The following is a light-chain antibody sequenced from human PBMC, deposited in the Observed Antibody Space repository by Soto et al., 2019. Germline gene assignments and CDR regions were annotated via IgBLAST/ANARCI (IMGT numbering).Light chain of an antibody. Sequence: EIVMTQSPATLSVSPGERATLSCRASQSVSSNLAWYQQKPGQAPRLLIYGASTRATGIPARFSGSGSGTEFTLTISRLQSEDFATYHCLQTYQSPPTFGQGTKVDIK. J-gene: IGKJ2*01. CDR1: QSVSSN. CDR2: GAS. CDR3: LQTYQSPPT. V-gene: IGKV3-15*01.